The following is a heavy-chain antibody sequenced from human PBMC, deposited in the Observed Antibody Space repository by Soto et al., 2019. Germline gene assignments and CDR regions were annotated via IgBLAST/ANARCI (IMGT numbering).Heavy chain of an antibody. Sequence: GSLRLSCTASGFTFSSYEMNWVRQAPGKGLEWISYISSSGYTKYYADSVKGRFTISRDNAKNSLYLQLNFLRAEDTAFYYCATYPWGGSMDYWGQGTLVTVSS. D-gene: IGHD3-10*01. CDR1: GFTFSSYE. CDR2: ISSSGYTK. J-gene: IGHJ4*02. CDR3: ATYPWGGSMDY. V-gene: IGHV3-48*03.